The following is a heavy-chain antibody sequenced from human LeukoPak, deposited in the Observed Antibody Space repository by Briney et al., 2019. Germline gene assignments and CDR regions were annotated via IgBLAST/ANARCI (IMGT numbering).Heavy chain of an antibody. CDR2: IYYSGST. J-gene: IGHJ5*02. Sequence: PSETLSLTCTVSGGSISSSSYYWGWIRQPPGKGLEWIGSIYYSGSTYYNPSLKSRVTISVDTSKNQFSLKLSSVTAADTAVYYCARGRWIAAEYNWFDPWGQGTLVTVSS. CDR1: GGSISSSSYY. CDR3: ARGRWIAAEYNWFDP. D-gene: IGHD6-13*01. V-gene: IGHV4-39*07.